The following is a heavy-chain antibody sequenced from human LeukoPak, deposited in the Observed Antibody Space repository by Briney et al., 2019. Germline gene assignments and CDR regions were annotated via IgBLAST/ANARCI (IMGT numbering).Heavy chain of an antibody. V-gene: IGHV3-7*01. J-gene: IGHJ4*02. D-gene: IGHD3-16*02. CDR2: IKPDGSEK. Sequence: PGGSLRLSCAASGFTFGSYWMTWVRQAPGKGLEWVANIKPDGSEKYYLDSVKGRFTISRDNAKNSLYLQMNSLRAEDTAVYFCAIIWGSYPYFDYWGQGTLVTVSS. CDR3: AIIWGSYPYFDY. CDR1: GFTFGSYW.